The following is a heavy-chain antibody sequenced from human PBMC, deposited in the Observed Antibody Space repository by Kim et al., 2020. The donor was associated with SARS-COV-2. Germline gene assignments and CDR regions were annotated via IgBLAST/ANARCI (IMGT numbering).Heavy chain of an antibody. CDR2: IRSKANSYAT. J-gene: IGHJ2*01. CDR1: GFTFSGSA. V-gene: IGHV3-73*01. Sequence: GGSLRLSCAASGFTFSGSAMHWVRQASGKGLEWVGRIRSKANSYATAYAASVKGRFTISRDDSKNTAYLQMNSLKTEDTAVYYCTRQVPSYYDSSGYYHLHWYFDLWGRGTLVTVSS. D-gene: IGHD3-22*01. CDR3: TRQVPSYYDSSGYYHLHWYFDL.